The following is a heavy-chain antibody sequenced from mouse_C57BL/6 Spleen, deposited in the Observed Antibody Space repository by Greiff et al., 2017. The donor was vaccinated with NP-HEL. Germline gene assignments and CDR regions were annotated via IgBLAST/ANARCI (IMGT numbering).Heavy chain of an antibody. Sequence: VQLQQSGAELMKPGASVKLSCKATGYTFTGYWIEWVKQRPGHGLEWIGEILPGSGSTNYNEKFKGKATFTADTSSNTAYMQLSSLTTEDSAIYDCARGRIYYYGSSEDFDYWGQSTTLTVSS. D-gene: IGHD1-1*01. J-gene: IGHJ2*01. V-gene: IGHV1-9*01. CDR2: ILPGSGST. CDR1: GYTFTGYW. CDR3: ARGRIYYYGSSEDFDY.